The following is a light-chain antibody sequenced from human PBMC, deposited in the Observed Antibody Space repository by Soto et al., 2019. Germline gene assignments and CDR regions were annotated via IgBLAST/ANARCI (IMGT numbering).Light chain of an antibody. V-gene: IGLV1-40*01. Sequence: SVLTQPPSVSGAPGPRVTISCTGSSSNIGAPYDVHWYQQLPGTAPKLLIYGNGNRPSGVPDRFSGSKSGTSASLAITGLQAEDEADYYCQSYDSSLSAWVFGGGTKLTVL. CDR2: GNG. CDR3: QSYDSSLSAWV. J-gene: IGLJ3*02. CDR1: SSNIGAPYD.